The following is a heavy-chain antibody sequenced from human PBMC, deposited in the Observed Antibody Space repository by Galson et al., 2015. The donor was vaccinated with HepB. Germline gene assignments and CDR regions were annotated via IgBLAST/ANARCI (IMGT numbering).Heavy chain of an antibody. CDR3: ARGGWIQDYGMDV. Sequence: SLRLSCAASGFTFSSYSMNWVRQAPGKGLEWVSYISSSSSTIYYADSVKGRFTISRDNAKNSLYLQMNSLRAEDTAVYYCARGGWIQDYGMDVWGQGTTVTVSS. J-gene: IGHJ6*02. D-gene: IGHD5-18*01. CDR1: GFTFSSYS. V-gene: IGHV3-48*04. CDR2: ISSSSSTI.